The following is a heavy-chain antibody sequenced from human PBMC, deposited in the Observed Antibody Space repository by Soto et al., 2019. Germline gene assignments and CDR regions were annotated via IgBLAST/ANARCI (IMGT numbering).Heavy chain of an antibody. D-gene: IGHD3-22*01. V-gene: IGHV2-5*01. Sequence: QITLKESGPTLVKPTQTLTLTCTFSGFSLSTSGVGVGWIRQPPGKALEWLALIYWNDDKRYSPSLKSRLTITKDTSKNQVVLKMTNMDPVDTATYYCAHRRVYYYDSSGYYYRDWGQGTLVTVSS. CDR1: GFSLSTSGVG. CDR3: AHRRVYYYDSSGYYYRD. J-gene: IGHJ4*02. CDR2: IYWNDDK.